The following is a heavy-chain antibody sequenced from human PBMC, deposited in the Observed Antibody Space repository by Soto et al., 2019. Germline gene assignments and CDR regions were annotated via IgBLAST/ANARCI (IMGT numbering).Heavy chain of an antibody. V-gene: IGHV4-34*01. Sequence: QVQLQQWGAGLLKPSETLSLTCAVYGGSFSGYYWSWIRQPPGKGLEWIGEITHSGSTNYNPSLKSRVTISVDTSKNPFSLKLSSVTAADTAVYYCARGWSGYSLDYWGQGTLVTVSS. D-gene: IGHD3-3*01. J-gene: IGHJ4*02. CDR2: ITHSGST. CDR3: ARGWSGYSLDY. CDR1: GGSFSGYY.